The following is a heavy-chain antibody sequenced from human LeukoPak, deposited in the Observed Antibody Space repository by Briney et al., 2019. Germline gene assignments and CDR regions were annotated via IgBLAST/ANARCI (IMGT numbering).Heavy chain of an antibody. J-gene: IGHJ4*02. V-gene: IGHV5-51*01. CDR3: ARRLKYSNGWTFDD. CDR2: IYPGDSDT. CDR1: GYSFTIYW. D-gene: IGHD6-19*01. Sequence: TGGSLRLSCKGSGYSFTIYWIGWVRQMPGKGLEWMGIIYPGDSDTRYSPSFQGQVTISADRSINTAYLQWSSLKASDTAIYYCARRLKYSNGWTFDDWGQGTLVTVSS.